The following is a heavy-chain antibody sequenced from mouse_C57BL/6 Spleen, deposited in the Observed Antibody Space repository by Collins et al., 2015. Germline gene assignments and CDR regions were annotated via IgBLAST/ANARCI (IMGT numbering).Heavy chain of an antibody. J-gene: IGHJ4*01. CDR1: GYIFTTYG. CDR3: AREPFAMDY. CDR2: INTYSGVP. Sequence: QIQLVQSGPELRKPGETVKISCKASGYIFTTYGMSWVKQAPGKGLKWMGWINTYSGVPTYADDFKGRFAFSLETSSSTAYLQINNLKNEDTATYFCAREPFAMDYWGQGTSVTVSS. V-gene: IGHV9-3*01.